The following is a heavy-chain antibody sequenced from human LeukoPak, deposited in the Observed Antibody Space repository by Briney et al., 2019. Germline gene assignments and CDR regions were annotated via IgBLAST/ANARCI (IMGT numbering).Heavy chain of an antibody. J-gene: IGHJ4*02. CDR1: GFTFSNYW. CDR2: IKQDGSEK. D-gene: IGHD4-23*01. V-gene: IGHV3-7*01. CDR3: ARGASTVVTESDY. Sequence: GGSLRLSCAASGFTFSNYWMSWVRQAPGKGLEWVANIKQDGSEKYYVDSVKGRFTVSRDDAKNSLYLQMNSLRAEDTAVYYCARGASTVVTESDYWGQGTLVTVSS.